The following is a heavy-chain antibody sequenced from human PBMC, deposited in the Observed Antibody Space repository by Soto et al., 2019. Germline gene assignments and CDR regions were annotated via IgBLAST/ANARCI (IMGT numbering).Heavy chain of an antibody. Sequence: PSETLSLTCTVSGGSISSYYWSWIRQPPGKGLEWIGYIYYSGSTNYNPSLKSRVTISVDTSKNQFSLKLSSVTAADTAVYYCAGGPLQLYLPDYCARGTVVPVSS. CDR2: IYYSGST. CDR1: GGSISSYY. CDR3: AGGPLQLYLPDY. D-gene: IGHD2-15*01. V-gene: IGHV4-59*08. J-gene: IGHJ4*02.